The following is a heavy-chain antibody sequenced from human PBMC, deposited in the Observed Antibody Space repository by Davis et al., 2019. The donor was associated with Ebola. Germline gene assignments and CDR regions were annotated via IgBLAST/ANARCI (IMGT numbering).Heavy chain of an antibody. J-gene: IGHJ6*02. CDR2: INPNGIT. D-gene: IGHD5-18*01. CDR1: GGSFSDYY. CDR3: ARVTRGYSYGYGYYYYGMDV. V-gene: IGHV4-34*01. Sequence: SETLSLTCAVYGGSFSDYYWSWIRQPPEKGLDWIGEINPNGITNYNPSLKSRVTISVDTSKNQFSLKLSSVTAADTAVYYCARVTRGYSYGYGYYYYGMDVWGQGTTVTVSS.